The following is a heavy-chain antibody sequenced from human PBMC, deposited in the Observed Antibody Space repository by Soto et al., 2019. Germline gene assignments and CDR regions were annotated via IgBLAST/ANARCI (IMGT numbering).Heavy chain of an antibody. CDR2: IYYSGST. V-gene: IGHV4-30-4*01. D-gene: IGHD3-22*01. CDR3: ARIPYYYDSSGFDY. J-gene: IGHJ4*02. CDR1: GGSIISGDYY. Sequence: QVQLQESGPGLVKPSQTLSLTCTVSGGSIISGDYYWNWIRQPPGKGLEWIGYIYYSGSTYYNPSLKSRVTISIDTSKNQFSLNLSSVTAADTAVYYCARIPYYYDSSGFDYWGQGTLVTVSS.